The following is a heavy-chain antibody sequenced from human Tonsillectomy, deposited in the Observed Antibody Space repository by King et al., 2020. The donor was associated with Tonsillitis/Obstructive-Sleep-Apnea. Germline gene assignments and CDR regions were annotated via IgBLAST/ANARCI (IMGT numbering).Heavy chain of an antibody. Sequence: TLKESGPTLVKPTQTLTLTCTFSGFSLSTSGVGVGWIRQPPGKALEWLALIYWDDDKRYSPSLKSRLTITKDTSKNQVVLTMTNMDPVDTATYYCAHLGYCSCCSCYRSAFDIWGQGTMVTVSS. CDR2: IYWDDDK. CDR1: GFSLSTSGVG. V-gene: IGHV2-5*02. J-gene: IGHJ3*02. D-gene: IGHD2-15*01. CDR3: AHLGYCSCCSCYRSAFDI.